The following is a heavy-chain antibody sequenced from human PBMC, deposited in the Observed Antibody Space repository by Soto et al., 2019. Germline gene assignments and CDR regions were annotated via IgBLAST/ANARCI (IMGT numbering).Heavy chain of an antibody. CDR3: GRKFFDFWSGYYEDYYYYYMDV. D-gene: IGHD3-3*01. V-gene: IGHV1-8*02. CDR1: GYTFTGYY. CDR2: MNPNSGNT. Sequence: ASVKVSCKASGYTFTGYYINWVRQATGQGLEWMGWMNPNSGNTGYAQKFQGRVTMTRNTSISTAYMELSSLRSEDTAVYYCGRKFFDFWSGYYEDYYYYYMDVWGKGTTVTVSS. J-gene: IGHJ6*03.